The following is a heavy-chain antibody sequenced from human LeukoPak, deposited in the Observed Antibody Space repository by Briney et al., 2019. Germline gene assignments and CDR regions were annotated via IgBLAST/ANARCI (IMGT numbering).Heavy chain of an antibody. CDR1: GFTFSNAV. V-gene: IGHV3-7*01. Sequence: GGSLRLSCAVSGFTFSNAVMSWVRQAPGKGLEWVANIKQDGSEKYYVDSVRGRFTISRDNAKNSLYLQMNSLRAEDTAVYYCARAFGRSAAGNAFDIWGQGTMVTVSS. J-gene: IGHJ3*02. CDR2: IKQDGSEK. CDR3: ARAFGRSAAGNAFDI. D-gene: IGHD6-13*01.